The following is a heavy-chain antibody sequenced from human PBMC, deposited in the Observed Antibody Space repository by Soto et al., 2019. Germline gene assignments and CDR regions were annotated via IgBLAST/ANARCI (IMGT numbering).Heavy chain of an antibody. Sequence: QVQLVESGGGVVQPGRSLRLSCAASGFTFSSYAMHWVRQAPGKGLEWVAVISYDGSNKYYADSVKGRFTISRDNSKNTLYRQMNSLRAEDTAVYYCARSSIGEGWELSAFDIWGQGTMVTVSS. CDR3: ARSSIGEGWELSAFDI. CDR1: GFTFSSYA. V-gene: IGHV3-30-3*01. D-gene: IGHD1-26*01. J-gene: IGHJ3*02. CDR2: ISYDGSNK.